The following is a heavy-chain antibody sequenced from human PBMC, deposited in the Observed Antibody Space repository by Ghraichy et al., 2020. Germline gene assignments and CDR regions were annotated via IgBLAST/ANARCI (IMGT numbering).Heavy chain of an antibody. Sequence: GESLNISCAASGFTFSNYWMHWVRQAPGKGLVWVSRIKRDGSSTSYADSVKGRLTISRDNAKNTLYLQMNSLRAEDTAVYFCAREGCSGGSCYSGYYYGMDVWGQGTTVTVSS. CDR1: GFTFSNYW. J-gene: IGHJ6*02. D-gene: IGHD2-15*01. CDR3: AREGCSGGSCYSGYYYGMDV. CDR2: IKRDGSST. V-gene: IGHV3-74*01.